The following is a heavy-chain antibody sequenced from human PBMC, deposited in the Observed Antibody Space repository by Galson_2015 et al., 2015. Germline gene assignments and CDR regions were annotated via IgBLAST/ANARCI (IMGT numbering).Heavy chain of an antibody. J-gene: IGHJ4*02. CDR2: IKQDGSEK. CDR3: AKDETSPLDY. Sequence: SLRLSCAASGFTFSRYWMTWVRQAPGKGLEWVANIKQDGSEKYYGDSVKGRFTISSDNGRNSMYLQMNSLRAEDTAVYYCAKDETSPLDYWGQGTLVTVSS. D-gene: IGHD6-6*01. V-gene: IGHV3-7*01. CDR1: GFTFSRYW.